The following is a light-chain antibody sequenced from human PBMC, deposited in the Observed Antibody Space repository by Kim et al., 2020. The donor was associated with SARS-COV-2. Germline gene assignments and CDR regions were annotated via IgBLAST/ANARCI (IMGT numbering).Light chain of an antibody. J-gene: IGLJ2*01. CDR3: NSRDKSGDHVV. V-gene: IGLV3-19*01. CDR2: GKN. Sequence: SSELTQDPAVSGALGQTVRITCQGDSLRTYYASWYQQKPGQAPILVIYGKNNRPSGIPGRFSGSSSGNTASLTVTGAQAVDEADYYCNSRDKSGDHVVFGGGTKLIVL. CDR1: SLRTYY.